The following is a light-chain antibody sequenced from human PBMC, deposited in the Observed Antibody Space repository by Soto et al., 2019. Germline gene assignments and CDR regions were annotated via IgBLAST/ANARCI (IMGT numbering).Light chain of an antibody. J-gene: IGLJ2*01. CDR3: QTWGTGIVV. CDR1: SGHSSYA. Sequence: QSVLTQSPSASASLGASVKLTCTLSSGHSSYAIAWHQQQPEKGPRYLMKLNSDGSHSKGDGIPDRFSGSSSGAERYLTISSLQSEDEADYYCQTWGTGIVVFGGRTKLTVL. CDR2: LNSDGSH. V-gene: IGLV4-69*01.